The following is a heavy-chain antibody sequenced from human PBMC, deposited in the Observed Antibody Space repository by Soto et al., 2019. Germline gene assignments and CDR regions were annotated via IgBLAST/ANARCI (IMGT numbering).Heavy chain of an antibody. CDR3: ATDLGGGLDDY. Sequence: ASVKVSCKVSGYTLTELSMHWVRQAPGKGLEWMGGFDPEDGETIYAQKFTGRVTMTKDTSTDTAYMELSSLRSEDTAVYYFATDLGGGLDDYWGQGTLVTVSS. CDR2: FDPEDGET. CDR1: GYTLTELS. J-gene: IGHJ4*02. V-gene: IGHV1-24*01. D-gene: IGHD5-12*01.